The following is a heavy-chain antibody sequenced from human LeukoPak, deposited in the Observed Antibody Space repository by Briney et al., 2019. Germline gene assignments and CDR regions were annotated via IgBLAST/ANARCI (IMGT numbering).Heavy chain of an antibody. CDR2: IYSGGTT. Sequence: GGSLRLSFAASGFSVCRSYSNRVRQAPGKGLEWVSVIYSGGTTYYADSVKGRFTISRDNSKNTLYLQMNTLRAEDTAVYYCARDLGYNKGYDGAFASWGQGTLVTVSS. D-gene: IGHD5-18*01. V-gene: IGHV3-66*01. CDR3: ARDLGYNKGYDGAFAS. CDR1: GFSVCRSY. J-gene: IGHJ3*02.